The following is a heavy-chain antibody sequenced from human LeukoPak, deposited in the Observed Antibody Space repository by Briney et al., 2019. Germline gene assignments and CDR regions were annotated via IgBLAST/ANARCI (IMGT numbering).Heavy chain of an antibody. Sequence: SVKVSCKASGGTFSSYAISWVRQAPGQGLEWMGGIIPIFGAANYAQKFQGRVTITTDESTSTAYMELSSLRSEDTAVYYCARVVRRQLSWWFDPWGKGTLVTVSS. D-gene: IGHD2/OR15-2a*01. CDR1: GGTFSSYA. CDR2: IIPIFGAA. V-gene: IGHV1-69*05. J-gene: IGHJ5*02. CDR3: ARVVRRQLSWWFDP.